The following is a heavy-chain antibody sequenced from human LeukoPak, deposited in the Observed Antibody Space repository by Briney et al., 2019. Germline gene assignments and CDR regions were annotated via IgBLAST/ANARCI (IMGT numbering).Heavy chain of an antibody. D-gene: IGHD3-10*01. CDR2: IIPILGIA. J-gene: IGHJ4*02. CDR3: ARLGYGSGSYPSHFDY. CDR1: GGTFSSYA. V-gene: IGHV1-69*04. Sequence: SVKVSCKASGGTFSSYAISWVRQAPGQGLEWMGRIIPILGIANYAQKFQGRVTITADKSTSTAYMELSSLRSEDTAVYYCARLGYGSGSYPSHFDYWGQGTLVTVSS.